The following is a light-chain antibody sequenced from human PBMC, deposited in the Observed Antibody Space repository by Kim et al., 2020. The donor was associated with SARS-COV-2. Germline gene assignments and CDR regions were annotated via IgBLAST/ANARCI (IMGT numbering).Light chain of an antibody. J-gene: IGLJ2*01. CDR3: QSYDSSTVV. CDR1: SGGMASNY. Sequence: GKTVPFPCTRSSGGMASNYVQWYQQRPGSAPTTVIYEDNQRPSGVPDRFSGSIDSSSNSASLTISGLKTEDEADYYCQSYDSSTVVFGGGTQLTVL. CDR2: EDN. V-gene: IGLV6-57*03.